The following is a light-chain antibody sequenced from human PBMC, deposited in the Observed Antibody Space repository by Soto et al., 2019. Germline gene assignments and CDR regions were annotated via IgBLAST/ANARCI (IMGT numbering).Light chain of an antibody. J-gene: IGKJ1*01. CDR3: QQYYSTPLT. Sequence: DIVMTQSPDSLVVSLGEGATINCRSSQSVLYSSNNRNYLTWYQQKPGQPPKMLIYWASTRESGVPDRFSGSGSGTDFSLTISSLQAEDVAVYYCQQYYSTPLTFGQGTKVEIK. V-gene: IGKV4-1*01. CDR2: WAS. CDR1: QSVLYSSNNRNY.